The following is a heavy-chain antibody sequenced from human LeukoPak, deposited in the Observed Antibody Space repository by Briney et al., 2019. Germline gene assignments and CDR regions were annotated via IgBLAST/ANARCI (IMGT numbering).Heavy chain of an antibody. CDR1: GYTFTSYD. J-gene: IGHJ4*02. D-gene: IGHD6-25*01. Sequence: ASVKVSCKASGYTFTSYDINWVRQAPGQGLEWMGWISAYNGNTNYAQKFQGRVTMTTDTSTNTVHMELRSLISDDTAVYYCAREPYSSGGGDHWGQGTLVTVSS. CDR2: ISAYNGNT. V-gene: IGHV1-18*01. CDR3: AREPYSSGGGDH.